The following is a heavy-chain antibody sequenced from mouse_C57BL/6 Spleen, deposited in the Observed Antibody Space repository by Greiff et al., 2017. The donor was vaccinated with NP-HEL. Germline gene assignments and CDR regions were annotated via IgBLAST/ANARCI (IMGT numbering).Heavy chain of an antibody. D-gene: IGHD3-2*02. CDR2: IDPSDSYT. CDR1: GYTFTSYW. V-gene: IGHV1-69*01. J-gene: IGHJ2*01. Sequence: QVQLQQPGAELVMPGASVKLSCKASGYTFTSYWMHWVKQRPGQGLEWIGEIDPSDSYTNYNQKFKGKSTLTVDKSSSTAYLQLSSLTSEDSAVYYCARGKTAQATYYFDDWGKGTTLTVSS. CDR3: ARGKTAQATYYFDD.